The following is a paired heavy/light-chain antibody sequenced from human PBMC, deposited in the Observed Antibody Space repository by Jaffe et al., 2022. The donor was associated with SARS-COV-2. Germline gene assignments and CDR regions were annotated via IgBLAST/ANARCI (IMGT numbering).Heavy chain of an antibody. J-gene: IGHJ4*02. CDR2: LSNDGSYK. CDR1: GFTFSTYG. CDR3: AKEVGATSGGYYFDH. V-gene: IGHV3-30*18. D-gene: IGHD1-26*01. Sequence: QIQLVESGGGVVQPGRSLRLSCAVSGFTFSTYGMHWVRQAPGQGLEWVARLSNDGSYKYYVDSVKGRFTISRDNSKNTLFLQMNSLRPEDTALYYCAKEVGATSGGYYFDHWGQGTQVTVSS.
Light chain of an antibody. CDR1: QSISDW. CDR3: QQYNSFSPI. J-gene: IGKJ4*01. V-gene: IGKV1-5*03. CDR2: KAS. Sequence: DIQMTQSPSTLSASVGDRVTITCRASQSISDWLAWYQHKPGKAPKLLIYKASSLEYGVPPRFSGSGSGTEFTLTISSLQPDDFATYHCQQYNSFSPIFGGGTKVEIK.